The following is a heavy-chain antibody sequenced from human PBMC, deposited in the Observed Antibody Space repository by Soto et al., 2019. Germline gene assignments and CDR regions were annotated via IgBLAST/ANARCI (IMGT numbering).Heavy chain of an antibody. CDR3: ARVVITTVPASFYYGLDV. D-gene: IGHD3-22*01. Sequence: QVQLVQSGAEVRKPGSSLTVSCKASGGTFSTYGITWVRQAPGQGLEWMGNIIPLIGTANYAQRFRGRVTITADKSTTTAYMELTSLRSEDMAVYYCARVVITTVPASFYYGLDVWGQGTTVTVSS. V-gene: IGHV1-69*06. J-gene: IGHJ6*02. CDR2: IIPLIGTA. CDR1: GGTFSTYG.